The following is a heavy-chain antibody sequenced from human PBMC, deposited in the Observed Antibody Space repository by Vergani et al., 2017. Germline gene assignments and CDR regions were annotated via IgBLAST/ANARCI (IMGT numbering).Heavy chain of an antibody. V-gene: IGHV4-30-4*01. Sequence: QLQLQESGPGLVKPSETLSLTCTVSGGSISSGDYYWSWIRQPPGKGLEWIGYIYYSGSTNYNPSLKSRVTISVDTSKNQFSLKLSSVTAADTAVYYCARLRDYYGSGTPHAFDIWGQGTMVTVSS. J-gene: IGHJ3*02. CDR1: GGSISSGDYY. D-gene: IGHD3-10*01. CDR3: ARLRDYYGSGTPHAFDI. CDR2: IYYSGST.